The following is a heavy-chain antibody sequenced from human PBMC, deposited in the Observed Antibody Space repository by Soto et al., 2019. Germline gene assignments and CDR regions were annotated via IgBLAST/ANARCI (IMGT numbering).Heavy chain of an antibody. J-gene: IGHJ6*02. CDR2: IYPGDSDT. V-gene: IGHV5-51*01. D-gene: IGHD2-15*01. CDR3: ARSNARMGPLDV. Sequence: GXSLKISCKGSGYSFTSYWIGWVRQMPGKGLEWMGIIYPGDSDTRYNPSFQGQVTISADKSISTAYLQWSSLKATDTAIYYCARSNARMGPLDVWGQGTTVTVSS. CDR1: GYSFTSYW.